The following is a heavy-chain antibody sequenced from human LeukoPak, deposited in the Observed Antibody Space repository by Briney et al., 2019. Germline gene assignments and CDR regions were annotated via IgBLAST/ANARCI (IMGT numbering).Heavy chain of an antibody. CDR1: GGSISSYY. D-gene: IGHD3-10*01. CDR2: IYYSGST. Sequence: SETLSLTCTVSGGSISSYYWSWIRQPPGKGLEWIGHIYYSGSTNYNPSLKSRVTISVDTSKNQFSLKLSSVTAADTAVYYCARGILLWFGESTDAFDIWGQGTMVTVSS. CDR3: ARGILLWFGESTDAFDI. V-gene: IGHV4-59*08. J-gene: IGHJ3*02.